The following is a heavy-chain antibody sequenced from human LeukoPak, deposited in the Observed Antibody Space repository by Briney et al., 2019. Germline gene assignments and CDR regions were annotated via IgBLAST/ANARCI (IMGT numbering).Heavy chain of an antibody. CDR2: IYYSGST. J-gene: IGHJ4*02. CDR1: GGSISSYY. D-gene: IGHD3-22*01. CDR3: ARADNSSGPFDY. Sequence: PSETLSLTCTGSGGSISSYYWSWIRQPPGKGLEWIGYIYYSGSTNYNPSLKSRVTISVDTSKNQFSLKLSSVTAADTAVYYCARADNSSGPFDYWGQGTLVTVSS. V-gene: IGHV4-59*01.